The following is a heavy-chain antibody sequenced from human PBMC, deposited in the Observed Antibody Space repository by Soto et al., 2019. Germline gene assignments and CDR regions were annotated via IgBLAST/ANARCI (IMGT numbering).Heavy chain of an antibody. CDR1: GYTFTGYY. CDR2: INPNSGGT. Sequence: ASVKVSCKASGYTFTGYYMHWVRQAPGQGLEWMGWINPNSGGTNYAQKFQGRVTMTRDTSISTAYMELSRLRSDDTAVYYCAPLDYYDSSGYYYSIYAFDIWGQGTMVTVSS. J-gene: IGHJ3*02. D-gene: IGHD3-22*01. V-gene: IGHV1-2*02. CDR3: APLDYYDSSGYYYSIYAFDI.